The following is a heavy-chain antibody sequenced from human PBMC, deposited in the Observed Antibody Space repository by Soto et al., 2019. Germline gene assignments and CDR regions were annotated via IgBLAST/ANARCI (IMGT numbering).Heavy chain of an antibody. V-gene: IGHV4-59*01. J-gene: IGHJ6*02. CDR1: GGSISSYY. D-gene: IGHD6-13*01. CDR2: IYYSGST. Sequence: PSETLSLTCTVSGGSISSYYWSWIRQPQGKGLEWIGYIYYSGSTNYNPSLKGRVTISVDTSKNQFSLKLSSVTAADTAVYYCASINPLAAEYYYYGMDVWGQGTTVTVSS. CDR3: ASINPLAAEYYYYGMDV.